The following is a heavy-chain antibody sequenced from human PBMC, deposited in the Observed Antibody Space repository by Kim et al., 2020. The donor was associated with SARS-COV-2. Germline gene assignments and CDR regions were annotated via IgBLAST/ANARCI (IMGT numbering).Heavy chain of an antibody. CDR2: ISYDGSNK. J-gene: IGHJ6*02. Sequence: GGSLRLSCAASGFTFSSYAMHWVRQAPGKGLEWVAVISYDGSNKYYADSVKGRFTISRDNSKNTLYLQMNSLRAEDTAVYYCARDRQWLHDGMDVWGQGT. CDR1: GFTFSSYA. V-gene: IGHV3-30*04. D-gene: IGHD6-19*01. CDR3: ARDRQWLHDGMDV.